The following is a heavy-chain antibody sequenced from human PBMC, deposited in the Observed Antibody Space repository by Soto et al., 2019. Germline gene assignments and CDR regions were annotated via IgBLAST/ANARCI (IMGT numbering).Heavy chain of an antibody. CDR2: IYYSGST. Sequence: TLSLTCTVSGGSIRSYYWSWIRQPPGKGLEWIGYIYYSGSTNYNPSLKSRVTISVDTSKNQFSLKLSSVTAADTAAYYCARVLDGKSSWPVPNYYYYGMDVWGQGTTVTVSS. CDR1: GGSIRSYY. J-gene: IGHJ6*02. D-gene: IGHD6-13*01. V-gene: IGHV4-59*01. CDR3: ARVLDGKSSWPVPNYYYYGMDV.